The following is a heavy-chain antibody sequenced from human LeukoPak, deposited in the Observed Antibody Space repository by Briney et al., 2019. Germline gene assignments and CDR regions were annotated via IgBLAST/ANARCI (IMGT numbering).Heavy chain of an antibody. CDR1: GGSVSSGTYY. J-gene: IGHJ4*02. D-gene: IGHD1-26*01. CDR3: ARAYSGSPPTIDY. Sequence: SETLSLTCTVSGGSVSSGTYYWSWIRQPPGKGLECVGYIYYSGSTNYNPSLKSRVTISVDTSKNQFSLKLSSVSAADTAVYYCARAYSGSPPTIDYWGQGTLVTVSS. CDR2: IYYSGST. V-gene: IGHV4-61*01.